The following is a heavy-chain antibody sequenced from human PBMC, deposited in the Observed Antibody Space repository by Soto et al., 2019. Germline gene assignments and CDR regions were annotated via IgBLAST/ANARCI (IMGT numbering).Heavy chain of an antibody. CDR3: ATFEYGDSGRYFDY. D-gene: IGHD4-17*01. J-gene: IGHJ4*02. CDR2: ISGSSSYI. CDR1: GFTFSSYA. V-gene: IGHV3-21*01. Sequence: SLRLSCAASGFTFSSYAMHWVRQAPGKGLEWVSSISGSSSYIFYADSVKGRFTISRDNAKDSLYLQLNSLRGEDTAVYYCATFEYGDSGRYFDYWGQGTLVTVSS.